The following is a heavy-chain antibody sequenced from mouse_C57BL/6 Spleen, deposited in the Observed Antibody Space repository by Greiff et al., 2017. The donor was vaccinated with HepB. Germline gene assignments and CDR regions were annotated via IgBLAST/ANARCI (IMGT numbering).Heavy chain of an antibody. J-gene: IGHJ2*01. CDR1: GYTFTSYW. D-gene: IGHD1-1*01. Sequence: VKLQQPGAELVKPGASVKMSCKASGYTFTSYWITWVKQRPGQGLEWIGDIYPGSGSTNYNEKFKSKATLTVDTSSSTAYMQLSSLTSEDSAVYYCARGGKIATVVENFDYWGQGTTLTVSS. CDR2: IYPGSGST. CDR3: ARGGKIATVVENFDY. V-gene: IGHV1-55*01.